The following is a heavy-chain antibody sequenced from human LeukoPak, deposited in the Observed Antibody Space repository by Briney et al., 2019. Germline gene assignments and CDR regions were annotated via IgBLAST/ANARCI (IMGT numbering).Heavy chain of an antibody. J-gene: IGHJ4*02. CDR3: TRNLISEGTTSPD. D-gene: IGHD1-7*01. CDR1: GYSISSGFW. Sequence: SETLSLTCSVSGYSISSGFWWGWIRQPPGKGLEWIGSIYHSGRTYYNPSLNSRVSISVDTSKNQFSLKMNSVTAADTAVYYCTRNLISEGTTSPDWGQGNLVTVSS. CDR2: IYHSGRT. V-gene: IGHV4-38-2*01.